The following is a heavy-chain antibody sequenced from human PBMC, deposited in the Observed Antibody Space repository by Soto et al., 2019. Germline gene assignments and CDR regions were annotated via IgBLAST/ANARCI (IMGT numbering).Heavy chain of an antibody. CDR3: AKTTSSSWYFFDC. D-gene: IGHD6-13*01. V-gene: IGHV3-23*01. CDR1: GFTFSSDA. Sequence: DVQVLESGGGLVQPGGSLRLSCAASGFTFSSDAMRWVRQAPGKGLEWVSAISGSGGSTYYAAAVKGRFTISRDNSKNTLYLQMNTLRAEDTAVYYCAKTTSSSWYFFDCWGQGTLVTVSS. J-gene: IGHJ4*02. CDR2: ISGSGGST.